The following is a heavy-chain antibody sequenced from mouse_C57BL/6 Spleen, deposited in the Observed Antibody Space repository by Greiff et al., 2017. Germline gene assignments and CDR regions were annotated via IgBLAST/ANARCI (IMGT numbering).Heavy chain of an antibody. Sequence: VQLKESGAELVRPGASVKLSCTASGFNIKDDYMHWVQQRPEQGLAWIGWIDPENGDTEYASKFQGKATITADTSSNTAYLQLSSLTSEDTAVYYCTTPSTTGAMDYWGQGTSVTVSS. CDR3: TTPSTTGAMDY. V-gene: IGHV14-4*01. D-gene: IGHD2-1*01. CDR1: GFNIKDDY. CDR2: IDPENGDT. J-gene: IGHJ4*01.